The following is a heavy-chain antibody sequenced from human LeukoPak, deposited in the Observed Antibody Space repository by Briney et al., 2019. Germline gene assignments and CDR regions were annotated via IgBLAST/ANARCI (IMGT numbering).Heavy chain of an antibody. V-gene: IGHV3-30*18. Sequence: PGGSLRLSCAASGFTFSNYYMHWGRQAPGKGLEWVAVISDDGNRKYYADSVQSRFTISRDNSKNTLYLQMNSLRAEDTAVYFCVKDLSGYWTFDYWGQGTLVTVSS. CDR2: ISDDGNRK. J-gene: IGHJ4*02. CDR1: GFTFSNYY. CDR3: VKDLSGYWTFDY. D-gene: IGHD1-1*01.